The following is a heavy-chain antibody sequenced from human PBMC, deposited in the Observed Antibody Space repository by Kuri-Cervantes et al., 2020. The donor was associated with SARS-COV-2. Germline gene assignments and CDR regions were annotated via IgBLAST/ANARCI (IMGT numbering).Heavy chain of an antibody. V-gene: IGHV1-2*02. CDR1: GGTFSSYA. D-gene: IGHD5-18*01. Sequence: VSVKVSCKASGGTFSSYAISWVRQAPGQGLEWMGWINPNSGGTNHAQKFQGRVAMTRDTSISTAYMELSRLRSDDTAVYYCARAAMAVYYFDYWGQGTLVTVSS. CDR2: INPNSGGT. J-gene: IGHJ4*02. CDR3: ARAAMAVYYFDY.